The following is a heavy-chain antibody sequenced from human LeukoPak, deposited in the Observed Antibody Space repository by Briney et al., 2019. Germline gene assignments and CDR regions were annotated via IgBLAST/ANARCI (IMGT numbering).Heavy chain of an antibody. Sequence: GASVKVSCKASGYTFTGYYMHWVRQAPGQGLEWMGRINPNSGGTNYAQKFQGRVTMTRDTSISTAYMELSRLRSDDTAVYYCARGPGYCSGGSCEDEVGYYYYYYYMDVWGKGTTVTVSS. V-gene: IGHV1-2*06. CDR1: GYTFTGYY. CDR3: ARGPGYCSGGSCEDEVGYYYYYYYMDV. CDR2: INPNSGGT. D-gene: IGHD2-15*01. J-gene: IGHJ6*03.